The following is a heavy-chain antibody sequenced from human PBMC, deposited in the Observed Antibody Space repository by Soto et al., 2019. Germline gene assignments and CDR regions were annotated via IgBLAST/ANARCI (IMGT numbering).Heavy chain of an antibody. Sequence: QITLKESGPTLVKPTQTLTLTCTFSGFSLSTSGVGVGWIRQPPGKALEWLALIYWDDDKRYSPSLKSRLTIPKDTSKHQVVLTMTTMDPVDTATYYCAHLSWGGLFDYWGQGTLVTVSS. V-gene: IGHV2-5*02. J-gene: IGHJ4*02. CDR3: AHLSWGGLFDY. D-gene: IGHD2-15*01. CDR2: IYWDDDK. CDR1: GFSLSTSGVG.